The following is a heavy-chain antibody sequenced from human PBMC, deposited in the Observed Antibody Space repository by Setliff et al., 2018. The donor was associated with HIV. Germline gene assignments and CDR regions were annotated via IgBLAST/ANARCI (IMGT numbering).Heavy chain of an antibody. D-gene: IGHD6-19*01. Sequence: ASVKVSCKSSGYTFTTYGLSWVRQAPGQGLEWMGWINAGNGNTKYSQKFQGRVTITRDTSASTAYMELSSLRSEDTAVYYCASEPIAVAGTGRAPVLLYWGQGTLVTVSS. J-gene: IGHJ4*02. CDR1: GYTFTTYG. CDR3: ASEPIAVAGTGRAPVLLY. CDR2: INAGNGNT. V-gene: IGHV1-3*01.